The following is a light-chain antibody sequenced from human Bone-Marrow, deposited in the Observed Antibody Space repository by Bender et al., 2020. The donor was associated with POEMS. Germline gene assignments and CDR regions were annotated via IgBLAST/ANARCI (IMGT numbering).Light chain of an antibody. V-gene: IGLV2-23*01. CDR2: EGS. CDR3: CSYAGGKV. CDR1: SSDVGSYNL. J-gene: IGLJ2*01. Sequence: QSALTQPASMSGSPGQSITVSCTGTSSDVGSYNLVCWYQQHPGKAPKLMIYEGSKRPSGVPDRFFGSKSGNTASLTVSGLQADDEANYYCCSYAGGKVFGGGTKLTVL.